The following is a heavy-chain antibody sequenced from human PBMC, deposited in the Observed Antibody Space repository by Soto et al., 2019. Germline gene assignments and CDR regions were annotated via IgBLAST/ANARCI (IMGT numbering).Heavy chain of an antibody. CDR1: GGSITSGGYY. V-gene: IGHV4-31*03. J-gene: IGHJ6*02. CDR3: ARVVVATPHGGNYYGMDV. Sequence: QVQLQESGPGLVKPSQTLSLTCTVSGGSITSGGYYWSWIRQHPGKGLEWIGYIYYSGSTYYNPPLKTRVTISVDTSKNQFSLKLSSMTAADTAVYYCARVVVATPHGGNYYGMDVWGQGTTVTVSS. D-gene: IGHD5-12*01. CDR2: IYYSGST.